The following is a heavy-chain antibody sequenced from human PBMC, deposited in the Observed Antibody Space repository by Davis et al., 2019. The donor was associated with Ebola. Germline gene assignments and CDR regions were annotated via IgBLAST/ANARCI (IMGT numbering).Heavy chain of an antibody. D-gene: IGHD3-3*01. Sequence: MPSETLSLTCAVYGGSFSGYHWSWIRQPPGKGLEWIGYIYYSGSTNYNPSLKSRVTISVDTSKNQFSLKLSSVTAADTAVYYCARRVGYDFWSGYTGAWAYYYYGMDVWGQGTTVTVSS. CDR2: IYYSGST. J-gene: IGHJ6*02. CDR3: ARRVGYDFWSGYTGAWAYYYYGMDV. V-gene: IGHV4-59*12. CDR1: GGSFSGYH.